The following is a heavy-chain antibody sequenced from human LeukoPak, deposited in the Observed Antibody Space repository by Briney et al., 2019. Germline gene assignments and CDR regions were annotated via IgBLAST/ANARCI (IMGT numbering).Heavy chain of an antibody. V-gene: IGHV3-74*01. CDR1: GGSISSSSYY. CDR3: ARDGFVGPVTAYLDF. J-gene: IGHJ4*01. CDR2: LDSAGGGT. D-gene: IGHD2-21*02. Sequence: PSETLSLTCTVSGGSISSSSYYWGWIRQPPGKGLEWVSRLDSAGGGTNYADSVRGRFTIFRDNIKSTLYLQMNSLRVEDTALYYCARDGFVGPVTAYLDFWGQGTLVSVSS.